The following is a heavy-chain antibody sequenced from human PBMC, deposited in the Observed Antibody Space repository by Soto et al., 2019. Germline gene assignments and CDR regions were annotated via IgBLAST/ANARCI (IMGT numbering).Heavy chain of an antibody. V-gene: IGHV3-15*01. CDR2: IKSKTDGGTT. CDR1: GFTFSNAW. CDR3: ITGFDFWSGYPLSDY. Sequence: GGSLILSCAASGFTFSNAWRSWVLQAPGKGLEWVGRIKSKTDGGTTDYAAPVKRRFTISRDDSKNTLYLQMNSLKTEDTAVYYCITGFDFWSGYPLSDYWGQGTLVTVSS. D-gene: IGHD3-3*01. J-gene: IGHJ4*02.